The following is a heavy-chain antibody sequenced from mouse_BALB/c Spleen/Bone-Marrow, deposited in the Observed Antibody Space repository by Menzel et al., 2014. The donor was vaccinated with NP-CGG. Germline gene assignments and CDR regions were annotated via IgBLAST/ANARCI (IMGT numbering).Heavy chain of an antibody. J-gene: IGHJ3*01. V-gene: IGHV4-1*02. D-gene: IGHD1-1*01. CDR1: GFDFSRYR. Sequence: VQLKESGGGLVQPGGSLKLSCAASGFDFSRYRMSWVRQAPGKGLEWIGEINPDSSTINYTPSLKDKFIISRDNAKNTLYLQMSKVRSEDTALYYCSRLYYYGNFAYWGQGTLVTVSA. CDR3: SRLYYYGNFAY. CDR2: INPDSSTI.